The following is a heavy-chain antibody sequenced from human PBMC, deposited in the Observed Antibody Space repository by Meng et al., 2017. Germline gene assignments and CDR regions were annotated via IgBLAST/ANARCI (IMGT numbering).Heavy chain of an antibody. J-gene: IGHJ6*02. Sequence: SETLSLTCTVSGGSISSYYWSWIRQPPGKGREWIGYIYYSGSTNYNPSLKSRVTISVDTSKTQFSLKLSSVTAADTAVYYCARGKATTVTTYYYGMDVWGQGTTVTVSS. CDR2: IYYSGST. CDR1: GGSISSYY. D-gene: IGHD4-17*01. V-gene: IGHV4-59*01. CDR3: ARGKATTVTTYYYGMDV.